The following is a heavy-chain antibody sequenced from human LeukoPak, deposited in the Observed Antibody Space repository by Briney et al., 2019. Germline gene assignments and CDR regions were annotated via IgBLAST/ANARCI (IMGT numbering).Heavy chain of an antibody. CDR3: ATAASGSYYGRLYYFDY. J-gene: IGHJ4*02. D-gene: IGHD1-26*01. V-gene: IGHV1-24*01. Sequence: ASVKVSCKVSGYTLTELSMHWVRQAPGKGLEWMGGFDPEDGETIYAQKFQGRVTMTEDTSTDTAYMELSSLRSEDTAVYYCATAASGSYYGRLYYFDYWGQGTPVTVSS. CDR2: FDPEDGET. CDR1: GYTLTELS.